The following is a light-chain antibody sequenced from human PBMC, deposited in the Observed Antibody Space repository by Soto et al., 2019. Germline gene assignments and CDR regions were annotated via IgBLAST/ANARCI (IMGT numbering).Light chain of an antibody. CDR2: GAS. J-gene: IGKJ1*01. V-gene: IGKV3-20*01. CDR3: QQYASSPPWT. CDR1: QRVSSGY. Sequence: EIVLTQSPGTLSLSPGERATLSCRASQRVSSGYLGWYQQRPGQAPRLLLYGASNRAAGIPDRFSGRGSETDVTLTISRLEPEDFSVYYCQQYASSPPWTFGQGTKVESK.